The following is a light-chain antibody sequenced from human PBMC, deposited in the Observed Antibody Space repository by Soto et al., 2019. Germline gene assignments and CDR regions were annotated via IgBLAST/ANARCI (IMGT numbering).Light chain of an antibody. CDR3: QQYNSYPWT. CDR2: KAS. J-gene: IGKJ1*01. V-gene: IGKV1-5*03. Sequence: DIQMTQSPSTLSASVGDRVTITCRASQRISSRLAWYQQKRGKAPNLLIYKASSLESGVPSRFSGSGSGTAFTLTISSLQPDDFAPYYCQQYNSYPWTFGQGTKVEIK. CDR1: QRISSR.